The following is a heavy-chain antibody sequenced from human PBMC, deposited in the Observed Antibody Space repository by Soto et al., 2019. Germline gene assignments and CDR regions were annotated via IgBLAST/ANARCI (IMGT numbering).Heavy chain of an antibody. CDR3: ASMYGSGSYYDNYYFDY. D-gene: IGHD3-10*01. V-gene: IGHV4-31*03. CDR1: GGSISSGGYY. CDR2: IYYSGST. Sequence: TLSLTCTVSGGSISSGGYYWSWIRQHPGKGLEWIGYIYYSGSTYYNPSLKSRVTISVDTSKNQFSLKLSSVTAADTAVYYCASMYGSGSYYDNYYFDYWGQGTQVTVSS. J-gene: IGHJ4*02.